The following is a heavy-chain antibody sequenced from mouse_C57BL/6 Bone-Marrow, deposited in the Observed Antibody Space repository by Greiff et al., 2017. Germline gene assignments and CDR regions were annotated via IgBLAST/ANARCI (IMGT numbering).Heavy chain of an antibody. CDR3: ARPTTGWYFDV. D-gene: IGHD2-12*01. CDR2: IDPSDSET. Sequence: VQLQQPGAELVRPGSSVKLSCKASGYTFTSYWMHWVKQRPIQGLEWIGNIDPSDSETHYNQKFKDKATLTVDKSSSTAYMQLSSLTSEDSAVYDCARPTTGWYFDVWGTETTVTVSS. J-gene: IGHJ1*03. V-gene: IGHV1-52*01. CDR1: GYTFTSYW.